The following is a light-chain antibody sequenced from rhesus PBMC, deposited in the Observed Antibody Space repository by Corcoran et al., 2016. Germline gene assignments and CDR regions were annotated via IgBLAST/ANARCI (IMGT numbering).Light chain of an antibody. Sequence: DIQMTQSPSSLSASVGATVTITCRASQGIRNYLAWYQQKPGKAPKPLIQYDSNLESGVPSRFSGSGSWTDFTLTISSLQPEDFATYYCQQHNSDPWTFGQGTKGEIK. CDR2: YDS. CDR3: QQHNSDPWT. V-gene: IGKV1S14*01. J-gene: IGKJ1*01. CDR1: QGIRNY.